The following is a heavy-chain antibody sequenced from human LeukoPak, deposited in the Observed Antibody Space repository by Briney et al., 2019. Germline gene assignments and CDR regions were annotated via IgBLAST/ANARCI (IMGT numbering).Heavy chain of an antibody. D-gene: IGHD1-7*01. CDR1: GFTFSSYV. J-gene: IGHJ4*02. CDR2: SGTSGDT. V-gene: IGHV3-23*01. CDR3: ARWNYYFDY. Sequence: GGSLRLSCAASGFTFSSYVMTWARQAPGKGLEWVSSSGTSGDTYYADSVKGRFTISRDNSKNTLYLQMNSLRAEDTAVYYCARWNYYFDYWGQGTLVTVSS.